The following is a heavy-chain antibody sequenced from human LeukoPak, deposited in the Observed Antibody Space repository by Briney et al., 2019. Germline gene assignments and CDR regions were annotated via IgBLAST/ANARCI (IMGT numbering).Heavy chain of an antibody. CDR1: GFTFSSYE. CDR3: ARVPASVLRYFDWSTYGMDV. J-gene: IGHJ6*02. D-gene: IGHD3-9*01. CDR2: ISSSGSTI. V-gene: IGHV3-48*03. Sequence: GGSPRLSCAASGFTFSSYEMNWVRQAPGKGLEWVSYISSSGSTIYYADSVKGRFTISRDNAKNSLYLQMNSLRAEDTAVYYCARVPASVLRYFDWSTYGMDVWGQGTTVTVSS.